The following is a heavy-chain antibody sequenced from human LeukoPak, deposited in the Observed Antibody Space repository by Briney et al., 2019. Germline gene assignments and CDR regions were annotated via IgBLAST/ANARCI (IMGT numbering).Heavy chain of an antibody. CDR3: ATPLDYYDSSGYHQGGD. CDR1: GFTFSSYW. CDR2: INHNGNVN. Sequence: GGSLRLSCAASGFTFSSYWMNWARQAPGKGLEWVASINHNGNVNYYVDSVKGRFTISRDNAKNSLYLQMNSLRAEDTAVYFCATPLDYYDSSGYHQGGDWGQGTLVTVSS. J-gene: IGHJ4*02. V-gene: IGHV3-7*03. D-gene: IGHD3-22*01.